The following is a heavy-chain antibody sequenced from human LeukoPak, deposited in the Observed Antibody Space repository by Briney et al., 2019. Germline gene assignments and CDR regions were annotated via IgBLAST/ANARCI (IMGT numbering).Heavy chain of an antibody. J-gene: IGHJ6*02. CDR1: GGSFSDYF. D-gene: IGHD2-2*01. CDR2: INHSGRT. CDR3: ARDVVVVPAAIHYGMDV. Sequence: SETLSLTCAVYGGSFSDYFWGWIRQPPGKGQERIGEINHSGRTYYNPSLKSRVTISVDTSKNQFSLNLSSVTAADTAVYYCARDVVVVPAAIHYGMDVWGQGTTVTVSS. V-gene: IGHV4-34*01.